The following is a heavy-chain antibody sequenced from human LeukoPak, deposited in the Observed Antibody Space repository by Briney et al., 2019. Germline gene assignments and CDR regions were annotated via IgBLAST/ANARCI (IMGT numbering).Heavy chain of an antibody. Sequence: ASVKVSCKASGGTFSSYAISWVRQAPGQGLEWMGGIIPIFGTANYAQKFQGRVTITADESTSTAYMELSSLRSEDTAVYYCASCGGWPRCAFDIWGQGTMVTVSS. J-gene: IGHJ3*02. CDR3: ASCGGWPRCAFDI. D-gene: IGHD6-19*01. CDR2: IIPIFGTA. CDR1: GGTFSSYA. V-gene: IGHV1-69*01.